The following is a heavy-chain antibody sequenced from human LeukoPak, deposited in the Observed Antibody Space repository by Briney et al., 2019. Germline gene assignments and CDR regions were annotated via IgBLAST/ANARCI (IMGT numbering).Heavy chain of an antibody. J-gene: IGHJ6*03. V-gene: IGHV3-23*01. CDR2: ISGSGGST. CDR1: GFTFSIYA. Sequence: GGSLRLSCAASGFTFSIYAMSWVRQAPGKGLEWVSAISGSGGSTYYADSVKGRFTISRDNSKNTLYLQMNSLRAEDTAVYYCVKDGGTTVVTPYYYYYYMDVWGKGTTVTVSS. D-gene: IGHD4-23*01. CDR3: VKDGGTTVVTPYYYYYYMDV.